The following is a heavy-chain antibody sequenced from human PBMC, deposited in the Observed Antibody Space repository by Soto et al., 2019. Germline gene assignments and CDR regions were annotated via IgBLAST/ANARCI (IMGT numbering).Heavy chain of an antibody. J-gene: IGHJ3*02. D-gene: IGHD3-9*01. CDR2: IYYSGST. Sequence: QVQLQESGPGLVKPSQTLSLTCTVSGGSISSGGYYWSWIRQHPGKGLEWIGYIYYSGSTYYNPSLKSRVTISVDTSKNQFSLKLSSVTAADTAVYYCARVDCITILKDDAFDIWGQGTMVTVSS. CDR3: ARVDCITILKDDAFDI. V-gene: IGHV4-31*03. CDR1: GGSISSGGYY.